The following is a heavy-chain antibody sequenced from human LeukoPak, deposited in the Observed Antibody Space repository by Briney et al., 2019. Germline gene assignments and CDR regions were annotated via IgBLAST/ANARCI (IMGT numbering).Heavy chain of an antibody. CDR1: GGSFSGYY. CDR2: INHSGST. Sequence: SETLSLTCAVYGGSFSGYYWSWIRQPPGEGLEWIGEINHSGSTNYNPSLKSRVTISVDTSKNQFSLKLSSVTAADTAVYYCARGDPSGAFDIWGQGTMVTVSS. J-gene: IGHJ3*02. V-gene: IGHV4-34*01. CDR3: ARGDPSGAFDI. D-gene: IGHD6-25*01.